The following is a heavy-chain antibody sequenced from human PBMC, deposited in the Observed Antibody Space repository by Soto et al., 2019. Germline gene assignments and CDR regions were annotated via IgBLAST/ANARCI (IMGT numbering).Heavy chain of an antibody. CDR1: GFTFSSYG. Sequence: QVPLVESGGGVVQPGRSLRLSCAASGFTFSSYGMHWVRQAPGKGLEWVAVISYDGSNKYYADSVKGRFTISRDNSKNTLYLQMNSLRAEDTAVYYCAKDEAYCGGDCYPYWYFDLWGRGTLVTVSS. CDR3: AKDEAYCGGDCYPYWYFDL. CDR2: ISYDGSNK. D-gene: IGHD2-21*02. J-gene: IGHJ2*01. V-gene: IGHV3-30*18.